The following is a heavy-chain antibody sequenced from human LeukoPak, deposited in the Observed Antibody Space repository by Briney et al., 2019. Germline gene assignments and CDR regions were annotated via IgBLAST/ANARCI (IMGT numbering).Heavy chain of an antibody. D-gene: IGHD5-12*01. CDR1: AFTISSYS. J-gene: IGHJ4*02. V-gene: IGHV3-21*01. CDR3: ARVIPRYSGYDFGGIDY. CDR2: ISSSSSYI. Sequence: GGSLRLSCAASAFTISSYSMNWVRQAPGKGLEWVSSISSSSSYIYYADSVKGRFTISRDNAKNSLYLQMNSLRAEDTAVYYCARVIPRYSGYDFGGIDYWGQGPLVTVSS.